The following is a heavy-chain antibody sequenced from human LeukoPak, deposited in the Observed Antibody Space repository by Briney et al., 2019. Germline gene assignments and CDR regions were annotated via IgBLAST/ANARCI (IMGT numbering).Heavy chain of an antibody. Sequence: GESLKISCKGSGYSFTSYWISWVRQMPGKGLEWMGRIDPSDSYTNYSPSFQGHVTISADKSISTAYLQWSSLKASDTAMYYCALTKPGDPGAFDIWGQGTMVTVSS. J-gene: IGHJ3*02. CDR3: ALTKPGDPGAFDI. CDR1: GYSFTSYW. CDR2: IDPSDSYT. D-gene: IGHD1-14*01. V-gene: IGHV5-10-1*01.